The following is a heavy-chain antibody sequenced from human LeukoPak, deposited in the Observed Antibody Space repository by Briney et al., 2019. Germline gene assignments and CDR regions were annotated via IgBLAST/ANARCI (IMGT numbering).Heavy chain of an antibody. D-gene: IGHD1-26*01. V-gene: IGHV4-34*01. CDR2: INHSGST. J-gene: IGHJ6*03. CDR3: ARHYSGSYYMDV. Sequence: PSETVSLPCAVYGGSFSGYYWSWIRQPPGKGLEWIGEINHSGSTNYNPSLKSRVTISVDTSKNQFSLKLSSVTAADTAVYYCARHYSGSYYMDVWGKGTTVTISS. CDR1: GGSFSGYY.